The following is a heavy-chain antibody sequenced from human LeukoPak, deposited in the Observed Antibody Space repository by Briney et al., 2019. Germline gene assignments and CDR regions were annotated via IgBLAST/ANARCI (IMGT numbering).Heavy chain of an antibody. CDR2: IYGGGVT. V-gene: IGHV4-59*01. J-gene: IGHJ4*02. CDR3: ARSVGTNWSYFFDY. Sequence: PSETLSLTCTVSGGSISSFHWNWLRQSPGRGLGWIGYIYGGGVTNYSPSLRFRVTMSIDTSKNKFSLNLKSVTAEDTAVYYCARSVGTNWSYFFDYWGQGTLVTVSS. D-gene: IGHD3-3*01. CDR1: GGSISSFH.